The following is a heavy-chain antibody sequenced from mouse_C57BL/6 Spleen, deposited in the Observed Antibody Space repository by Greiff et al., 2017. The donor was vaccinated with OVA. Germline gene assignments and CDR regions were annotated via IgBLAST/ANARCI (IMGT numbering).Heavy chain of an antibody. J-gene: IGHJ1*03. Sequence: EVMLVESGAGLVKPGGSLKLSCAASGFTFSSYAMSWVRQTPEQRLEWVAYISSGGDYIYYADTVRGRFTISRDNARNTLYLQMSSLKTEETAMYYGTREEVYYGRSYGYFDVWGTGTTVTVSS. D-gene: IGHD1-1*01. CDR2: ISSGGDYI. CDR3: TREEVYYGRSYGYFDV. V-gene: IGHV5-9-1*02. CDR1: GFTFSSYA.